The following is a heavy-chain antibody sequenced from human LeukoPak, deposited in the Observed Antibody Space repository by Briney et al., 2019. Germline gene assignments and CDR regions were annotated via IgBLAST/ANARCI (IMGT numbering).Heavy chain of an antibody. CDR2: IIPIFGIA. J-gene: IGHJ4*02. CDR1: GGTFSSYA. D-gene: IGHD3-22*01. CDR3: ARDLGRGYYDSSGY. Sequence: ASVKVSCKASGGTFSSYAISWVRQAPGQGLEWMRRIIPIFGIANYAQKFQGRVTITADKSTSTAYMELSSLRSEDTAVYYCARDLGRGYYDSSGYWGQGTLVTVSS. V-gene: IGHV1-69*04.